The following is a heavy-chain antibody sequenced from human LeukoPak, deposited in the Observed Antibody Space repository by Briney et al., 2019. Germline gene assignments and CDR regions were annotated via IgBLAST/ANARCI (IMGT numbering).Heavy chain of an antibody. CDR3: ARDLAVAGTMVEFDY. CDR1: GFTFTAYH. J-gene: IGHJ4*02. Sequence: ASVKVSCKASGFTFTAYHMHWVRQAPGQGLEWMGWINPNSGGTNYAQKFQGRVTMTRDTSISTAYMELSGLRSDDTAVYYCARDLAVAGTMVEFDYWGQGTLVTVSS. CDR2: INPNSGGT. D-gene: IGHD6-19*01. V-gene: IGHV1-2*02.